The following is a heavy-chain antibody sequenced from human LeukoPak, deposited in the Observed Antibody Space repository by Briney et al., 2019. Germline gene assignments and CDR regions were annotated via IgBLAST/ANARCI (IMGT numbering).Heavy chain of an antibody. D-gene: IGHD2-15*01. CDR1: GGSISSYY. Sequence: SETLSLTCTVSGGSISSYYWSWIRQPPGKGLEWIGYIYCSGSTNYNPSLKSRVTISVDTSKNQFSLKLSSVTAADTAVYYCAGRVVAATYYYYGMDVWGQGTTVTVSS. CDR2: IYCSGST. CDR3: AGRVVAATYYYYGMDV. V-gene: IGHV4-59*01. J-gene: IGHJ6*02.